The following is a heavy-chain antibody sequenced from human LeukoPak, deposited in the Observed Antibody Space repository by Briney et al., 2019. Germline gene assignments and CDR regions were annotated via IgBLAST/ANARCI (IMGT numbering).Heavy chain of an antibody. V-gene: IGHV3-53*01. D-gene: IGHD5-12*01. CDR1: GFTVSINY. CDR2: IYTTGKT. J-gene: IGHJ4*02. CDR3: ARVFSSGYGLFDY. Sequence: PGGSLRLSCAASGFTVSINYMSWVRQAPGEGLEWVSVIYTTGKTYYADSVKGRFSISRDNSKNTVYLQMNSLRAEDTAVYYCARVFSSGYGLFDYWGQGTLVTVSS.